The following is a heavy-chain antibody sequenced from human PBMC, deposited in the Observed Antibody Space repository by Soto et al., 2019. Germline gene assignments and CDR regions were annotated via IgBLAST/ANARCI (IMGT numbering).Heavy chain of an antibody. CDR3: AKDRAIFGVVSYYGMDV. D-gene: IGHD3-3*01. CDR1: GFTFSSYG. V-gene: IGHV3-30*18. Sequence: GGSLRLSCAASGFTFSSYGMHWVRQAPGKGLEWVAVISYDGSNKYYADSVKGRFTISRDNSKNTLYLQMNSLRAEDTAVYYCAKDRAIFGVVSYYGMDVWAQGTTVTVSS. J-gene: IGHJ6*02. CDR2: ISYDGSNK.